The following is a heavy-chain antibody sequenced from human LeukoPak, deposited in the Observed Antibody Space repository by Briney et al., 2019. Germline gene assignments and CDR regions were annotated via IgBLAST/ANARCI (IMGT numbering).Heavy chain of an antibody. V-gene: IGHV4-34*01. D-gene: IGHD2-15*01. Sequence: SETLSLTCAVYGGSFSGYYWSLIRQPPGKGLEWIGEINHSGSTNYNPSLKSRVTISVDTSKNQFSLKLSSVTAADTAVYYCARGRAKDIVVVVAARKGLYNWFDPWGQGTLVTVSS. J-gene: IGHJ5*02. CDR3: ARGRAKDIVVVVAARKGLYNWFDP. CDR1: GGSFSGYY. CDR2: INHSGST.